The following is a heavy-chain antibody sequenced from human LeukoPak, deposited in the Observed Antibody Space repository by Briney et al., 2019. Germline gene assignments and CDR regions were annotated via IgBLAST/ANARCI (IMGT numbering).Heavy chain of an antibody. D-gene: IGHD3-10*01. CDR2: IWYDGSNK. CDR1: GFTFSSYG. Sequence: GGSLRLSCAASGFTFSSYGMHWVRQAPGKGLEWVAVIWYDGSNKYYADSVKGRFTISRDNSKNTLYLQMNSLRTEDTAIYYCTTYATYGSGSYFFEFWGQGTLVTVSS. V-gene: IGHV3-33*01. CDR3: TTYATYGSGSYFFEF. J-gene: IGHJ4*02.